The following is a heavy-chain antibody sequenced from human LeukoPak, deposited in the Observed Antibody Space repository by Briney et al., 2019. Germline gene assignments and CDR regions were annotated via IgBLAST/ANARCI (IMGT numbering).Heavy chain of an antibody. Sequence: SETLSLTCTVSGGSISSYYWSWIRQPPGKGLEWIGYIYYTGTTNYNPSLKSRVTISVDTSKNQFSLNLNSVTAADTAVYYCARAGGRYGGYGYGGQGPLVTVSS. CDR3: ARAGGRYGGYGY. J-gene: IGHJ4*02. CDR1: GGSISSYY. CDR2: IYYTGTT. V-gene: IGHV4-59*01. D-gene: IGHD5-12*01.